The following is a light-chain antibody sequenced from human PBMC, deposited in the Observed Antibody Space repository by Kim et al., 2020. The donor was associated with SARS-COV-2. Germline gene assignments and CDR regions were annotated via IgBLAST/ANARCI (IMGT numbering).Light chain of an antibody. J-gene: IGLJ1*01. CDR1: ALPKQY. Sequence: SYELTQPPSVSVSPGQTARITCSGDALPKQYAYWYQQKPGQAPVLVIYKDSERPSGIPERFSGSSSGTTVTLTISGVQAEDEDDYYCQSADSSGTYYVFG. CDR3: QSADSSGTYYV. CDR2: KDS. V-gene: IGLV3-25*03.